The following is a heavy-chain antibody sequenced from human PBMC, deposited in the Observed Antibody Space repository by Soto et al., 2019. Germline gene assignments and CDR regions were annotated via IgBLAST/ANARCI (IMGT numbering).Heavy chain of an antibody. CDR1: GGSISSGGYY. J-gene: IGHJ4*02. Sequence: SETLSLTCTVSGGSISSGGYYWSWIRQHPGKGLEWIGYIYYSGSTYYNPSLKSRVTISIDSSKTRFSLKLSSVTTADTAVYYCGAQDYVAKGYHFETWGQGTTVTVSS. V-gene: IGHV4-31*03. CDR2: IYYSGST. D-gene: IGHD4-17*01. CDR3: GAQDYVAKGYHFET.